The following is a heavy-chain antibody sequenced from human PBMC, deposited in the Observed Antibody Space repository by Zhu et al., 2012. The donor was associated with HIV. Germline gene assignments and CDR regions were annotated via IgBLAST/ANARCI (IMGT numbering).Heavy chain of an antibody. Sequence: QVQLQESGPGLVKPSETLSLTCAVSGSSIISTYYWGWIRQPPGKGLEWIGSIYHSETTYYNPSLKSRVTISIETANNQFSLKLSSVTAADTAVYYCARHSWTATDYFDYWGQGTLVTVSS. V-gene: IGHV4-38-2*01. J-gene: IGHJ4*02. CDR1: GSSIISTYY. CDR3: ARHSWTATDYFDY. D-gene: IGHD3-3*02. CDR2: IYHSETT.